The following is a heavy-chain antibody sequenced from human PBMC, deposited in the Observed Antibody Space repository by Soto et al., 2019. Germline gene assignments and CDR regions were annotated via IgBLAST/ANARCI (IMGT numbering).Heavy chain of an antibody. CDR1: GYTFTSYG. CDR3: ARVDIVVVPAAIGQAYYYGMDV. J-gene: IGHJ6*02. Sequence: QVQLVQSGAEVKKPGASVKVSCTASGYTFTSYGISWVRQAPGQGLEWMGWISAYNGNTNYAQKLQGRVTMTTDTSTSTAYMELRSLRSDDTAVYYCARVDIVVVPAAIGQAYYYGMDVWGQGTTVTVSS. D-gene: IGHD2-2*01. CDR2: ISAYNGNT. V-gene: IGHV1-18*01.